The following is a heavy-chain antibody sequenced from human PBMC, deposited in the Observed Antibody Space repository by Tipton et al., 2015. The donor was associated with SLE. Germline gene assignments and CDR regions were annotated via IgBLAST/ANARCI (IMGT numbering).Heavy chain of an antibody. CDR3: ASNYDPTPVAFDI. D-gene: IGHD3-22*01. CDR2: IYHSGST. J-gene: IGHJ3*02. V-gene: IGHV4-38-2*01. CDR1: GYSISSGYY. Sequence: TLSLTCAVSGYSISSGYYWGWIRQPPGKGLEWIGSIYHSGSTYYNPFLKSRVTISVDTSKNQFSLKLSSVTAADTAVYYCASNYDPTPVAFDIWGQGTMVTVSS.